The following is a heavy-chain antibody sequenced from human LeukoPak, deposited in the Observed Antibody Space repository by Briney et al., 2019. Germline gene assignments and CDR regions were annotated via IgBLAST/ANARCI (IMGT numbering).Heavy chain of an antibody. CDR3: ATYINWVAGNV. CDR2: INHEGGDI. J-gene: IGHJ6*02. D-gene: IGHD1-1*01. V-gene: IGHV3-7*01. Sequence: GGSLRLSCAASGFAFSNSWMSWVRQAPGKGLEWVANINHEGGDIHYVDSVKGRFTISRDNAKDSLYLQMNSLRAEDTAVYYCATYINWVAGNVWGQGTTVTVSS. CDR1: GFAFSNSW.